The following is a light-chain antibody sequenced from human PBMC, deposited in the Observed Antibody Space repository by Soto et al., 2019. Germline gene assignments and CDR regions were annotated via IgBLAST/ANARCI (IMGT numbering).Light chain of an antibody. CDR3: QQYNNWPFT. Sequence: EILMTQSPAALSVSPGERATLSCRASQSVSSNLAWYQQKPGQAPRLLIYGASTRATGIPVRFSGSGSGTGFTLTISGLQSEDFAVYYCQQYNNWPFTFGGGTKVEIK. CDR1: QSVSSN. V-gene: IGKV3-15*01. J-gene: IGKJ4*01. CDR2: GAS.